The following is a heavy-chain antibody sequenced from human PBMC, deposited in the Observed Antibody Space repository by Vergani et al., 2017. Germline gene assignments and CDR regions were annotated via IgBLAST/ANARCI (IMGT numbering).Heavy chain of an antibody. CDR1: GFTLSNYW. D-gene: IGHD1-26*01. J-gene: IGHJ6*03. Sequence: DVHLAESGGGFFQPGGSLRLSCTASGFTLSNYWMQWVRQAPGKGLMWVSRINSDGDSTSYADSVKGRFTISRDNAKNTLYLQMDSLRAEDTAVYYCARDGWELLDYFYYMDVWGKGTTVTVSS. CDR3: ARDGWELLDYFYYMDV. V-gene: IGHV3-74*01. CDR2: INSDGDST.